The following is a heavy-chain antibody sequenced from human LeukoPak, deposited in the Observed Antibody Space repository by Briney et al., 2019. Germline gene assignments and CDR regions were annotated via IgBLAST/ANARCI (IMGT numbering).Heavy chain of an antibody. CDR3: ARERGSSSSSRWYYYYYYMDV. D-gene: IGHD6-6*01. J-gene: IGHJ6*03. CDR1: GDSVSSNSAA. V-gene: IGHV6-1*01. Sequence: SQTLSLTCAISGDSVSSNSAAWNWIRQSPSRGLEWLGRTYYRSNVYNDYAVSVKSRITINPDTSKNQFSLQLNSVTPEDTAVYYCARERGSSSSSRWYYYYYYMDVWGKGTTVTVSS. CDR2: TYYRSNVYN.